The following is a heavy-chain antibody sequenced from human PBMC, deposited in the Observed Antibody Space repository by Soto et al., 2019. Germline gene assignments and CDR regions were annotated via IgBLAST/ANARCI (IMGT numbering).Heavy chain of an antibody. Sequence: QVQLVQSGAEVKKPGASVKVSCKASGYTFTSDGISWVRQAPGQGLEWMGWISPYNGNTNYAQKLQGRVTMTTDPSRCTAYMELRSLRSDDTAVYSCARAEEGTASDYWSQGTLVTVSS. CDR2: ISPYNGNT. J-gene: IGHJ4*02. V-gene: IGHV1-18*01. CDR1: GYTFTSDG. CDR3: ARAEEGTASDY. D-gene: IGHD6-13*01.